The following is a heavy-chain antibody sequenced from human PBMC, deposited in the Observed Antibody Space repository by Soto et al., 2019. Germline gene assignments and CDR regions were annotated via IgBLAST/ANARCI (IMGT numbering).Heavy chain of an antibody. J-gene: IGHJ6*02. D-gene: IGHD2-15*01. CDR1: GGSFSGYY. Sequence: PSETLSLTCAVYGGSFSGYYWSWIRQPPGKGLEWIGEINHSGSTNYNPSLKSRVTISVDTSKNQFSLKLSSVTAADTAVYYCARAVVVAATPLVPGGMDVWGQGTTSTVSS. CDR2: INHSGST. V-gene: IGHV4-34*01. CDR3: ARAVVVAATPLVPGGMDV.